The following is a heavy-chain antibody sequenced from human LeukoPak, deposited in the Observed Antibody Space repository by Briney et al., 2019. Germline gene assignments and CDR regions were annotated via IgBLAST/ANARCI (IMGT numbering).Heavy chain of an antibody. Sequence: GGSLRLSCAASGFTFSSYAMSWVRQAPGKGLEWVANIKEDGGETYYVDSVKGRFTISRDNAKNSLDLQMNSLRDEDTAVYYCARRKEVQTTFDYWGQGTLVTVSS. D-gene: IGHD4/OR15-4a*01. J-gene: IGHJ4*02. CDR3: ARRKEVQTTFDY. CDR2: IKEDGGET. V-gene: IGHV3-7*01. CDR1: GFTFSSYA.